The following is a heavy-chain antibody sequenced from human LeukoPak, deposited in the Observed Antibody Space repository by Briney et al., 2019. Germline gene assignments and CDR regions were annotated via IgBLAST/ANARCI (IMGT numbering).Heavy chain of an antibody. D-gene: IGHD5-12*01. Sequence: GGSLRLSCAASGLTFSSYNMNWVRQAPGKGLEWVSYISSGISTIYYADSVKGRFTISRDNAKNSLYLQMNSLRDEDTAVYYCARDVGGYGTKGSYFDYWGQGTLVTVSS. J-gene: IGHJ4*02. CDR3: ARDVGGYGTKGSYFDY. CDR2: ISSGISTI. V-gene: IGHV3-48*02. CDR1: GLTFSSYN.